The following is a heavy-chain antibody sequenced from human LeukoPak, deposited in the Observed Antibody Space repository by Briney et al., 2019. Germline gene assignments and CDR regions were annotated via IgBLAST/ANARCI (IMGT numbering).Heavy chain of an antibody. D-gene: IGHD3-10*01. CDR3: AKSLSSRGVIIRKTGRSFDY. J-gene: IGHJ4*02. Sequence: GGSLRLSCAASGFTFSNYDMHWVRQAPGKGLEWVAFIWSDGSNRYYVDSVKGRFTISRDNSKNTLYLQMNSLRPEDTAVYYCAKSLSSRGVIIRKTGRSFDYWGQGTLVTVSS. CDR2: IWSDGSNR. V-gene: IGHV3-30*02. CDR1: GFTFSNYD.